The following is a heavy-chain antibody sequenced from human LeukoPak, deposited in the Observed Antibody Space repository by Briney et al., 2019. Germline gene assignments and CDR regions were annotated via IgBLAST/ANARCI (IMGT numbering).Heavy chain of an antibody. V-gene: IGHV1-18*04. Sequence: ASVKVSCKASGDIFRRYGVTWARQAPGQGPEWMEWIGPYNGNPEDAQKFQARATMNTHTSKEPSNMEVRSLGSDFTVVYCCARADSANWHPRPYRINVWGQGITVIVSS. CDR3: ARADSANWHPRPYRINV. J-gene: IGHJ6*02. D-gene: IGHD1-1*01. CDR1: GDIFRRYG. CDR2: IGPYNGNP.